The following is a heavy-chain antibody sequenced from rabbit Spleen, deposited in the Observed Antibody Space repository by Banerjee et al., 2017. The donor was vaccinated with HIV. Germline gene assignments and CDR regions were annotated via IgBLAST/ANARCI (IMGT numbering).Heavy chain of an antibody. CDR3: ARDTATSFSSYGMDL. D-gene: IGHD1-1*01. Sequence: QSLEESGGDLVKPGASLTLTCTASGFSFSSTYYMCWVRQPPGKGLAWIGCIYPGSSGTTYYASWAKGRFTISKTSSTTVTLQMTSLTAADTATYFCARDTATSFSSYGMDLWGPGTLVTVS. CDR2: IYPGSSGTT. V-gene: IGHV1S40*01. J-gene: IGHJ6*01. CDR1: GFSFSSTYY.